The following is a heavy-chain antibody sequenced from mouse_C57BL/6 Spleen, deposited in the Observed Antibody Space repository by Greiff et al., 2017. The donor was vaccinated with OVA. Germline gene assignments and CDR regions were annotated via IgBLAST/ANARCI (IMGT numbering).Heavy chain of an antibody. CDR1: GYTFTSYW. J-gene: IGHJ2*01. CDR2: INPSSGYT. CDR3: ARGYYGSSSYFDY. V-gene: IGHV1-7*01. Sequence: VQLQQSGAELAKPGASVKLSCKASGYTFTSYWMHWVKQRPGQGLEWIGYINPSSGYTKYNQKFKDKATLTADKSSSTAYMQLSSLTYEDSVVYYCARGYYGSSSYFDYWGQGTTLTVSS. D-gene: IGHD1-1*01.